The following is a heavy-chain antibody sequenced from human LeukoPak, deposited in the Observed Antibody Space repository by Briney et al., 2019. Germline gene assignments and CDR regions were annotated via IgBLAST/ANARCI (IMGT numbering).Heavy chain of an antibody. D-gene: IGHD5-18*01. CDR3: ARGRIARLPYFDY. J-gene: IGHJ4*02. Sequence: SETLSLTCTVSGYSINSGYYWGWIRQPPGKGLEWIAIIYHSGSTDYNPSLKSRVTISVDTSKNQFSLKLSSVTAADTAVYYCARGRIARLPYFDYWGQGTLVTVSS. CDR2: IYHSGST. CDR1: GYSINSGYY. V-gene: IGHV4-38-2*02.